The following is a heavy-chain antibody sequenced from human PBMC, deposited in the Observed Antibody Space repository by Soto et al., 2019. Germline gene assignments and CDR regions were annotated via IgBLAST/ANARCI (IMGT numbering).Heavy chain of an antibody. D-gene: IGHD2-21*02. V-gene: IGHV3-7*03. Sequence: PGGSLRLSCAASGLTFSGHWMTWVRQTPGEGLQWVAAVKPDGSGTFYVDSVKGRFTISRDNARNSLFLQMDSLRAEDTAVYYCTSRPSGMTYHAVFDFWGQGTLVTGSS. CDR1: GLTFSGHW. CDR2: VKPDGSGT. CDR3: TSRPSGMTYHAVFDF. J-gene: IGHJ4*02.